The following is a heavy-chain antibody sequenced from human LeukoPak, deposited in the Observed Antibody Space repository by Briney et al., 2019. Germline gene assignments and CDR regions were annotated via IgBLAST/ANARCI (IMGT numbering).Heavy chain of an antibody. CDR3: ASSRPGIGWFDP. D-gene: IGHD6-13*01. Sequence: ASVKVSCKASGYTFTGYAIHWVRQAPGQGLEWMGWINPNSGGTNYAQKFQGRVTMTRDTSISTAYMELSRLRSDDTAVYYCASSRPGIGWFDPWGQGTLVTVSS. CDR1: GYTFTGYA. CDR2: INPNSGGT. J-gene: IGHJ5*02. V-gene: IGHV1-2*02.